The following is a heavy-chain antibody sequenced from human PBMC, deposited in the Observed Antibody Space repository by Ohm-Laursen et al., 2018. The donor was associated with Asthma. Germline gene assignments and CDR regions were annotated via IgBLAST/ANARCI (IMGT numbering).Heavy chain of an antibody. V-gene: IGHV1-69*10. D-gene: IGHD3-22*01. Sequence: AASVKVSCNASGGTFSSYAINWVRQAPGQGLEWVGAIIPILDIPNYAEKFQGRVTITADKSTSTAYMELSSLRSEDTAVYYCARDHSSGYSFSFDYWGQGTLVTVSS. CDR1: GGTFSSYA. CDR2: IIPILDIP. CDR3: ARDHSSGYSFSFDY. J-gene: IGHJ4*02.